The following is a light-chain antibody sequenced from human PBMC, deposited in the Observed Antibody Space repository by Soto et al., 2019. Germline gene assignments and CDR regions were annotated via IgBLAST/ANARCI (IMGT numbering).Light chain of an antibody. Sequence: DIQMTHSPSSVSASVLYIVTITFRSSQGISSWLAWYQQKPGKAPKLLIYATSSLQSGVPPRFSGSGSGTDFTLAISNLQPEDFATYYCQQANSFPFTFGPGTKVDI. CDR2: ATS. CDR1: QGISSW. J-gene: IGKJ3*01. V-gene: IGKV1-12*01. CDR3: QQANSFPFT.